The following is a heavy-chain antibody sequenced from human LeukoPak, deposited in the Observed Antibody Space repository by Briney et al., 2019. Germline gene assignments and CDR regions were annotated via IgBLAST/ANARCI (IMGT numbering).Heavy chain of an antibody. Sequence: GASVKVSCKASGYTFTSYDINWVRQATGQGLEWMGWMNPNSGNTGYAQKFQGRVTMTRNTSISTAYMELSSLRSEDTAVYYCARALIAVAGYYYYGMDVWGQGTTVTVSS. V-gene: IGHV1-8*01. J-gene: IGHJ6*02. CDR2: MNPNSGNT. CDR3: ARALIAVAGYYYYGMDV. D-gene: IGHD6-19*01. CDR1: GYTFTSYD.